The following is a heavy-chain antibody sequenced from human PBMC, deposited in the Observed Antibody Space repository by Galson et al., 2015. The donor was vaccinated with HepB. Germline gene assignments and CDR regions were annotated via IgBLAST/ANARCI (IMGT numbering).Heavy chain of an antibody. D-gene: IGHD1-26*01. V-gene: IGHV3-30*02. J-gene: IGHJ4*02. CDR1: GFTFSSYG. CDR2: IRHDGSNK. CDR3: AKDRTLEGATFAY. Sequence: SLRLSCAASGFTFSSYGMHWVRQVPGKGLEWVAFIRHDGSNKYYADSVKGRFTISRDNSKNTLYLQMNSLRAEDTAVYYCAKDRTLEGATFAYWGQGTLVTVSS.